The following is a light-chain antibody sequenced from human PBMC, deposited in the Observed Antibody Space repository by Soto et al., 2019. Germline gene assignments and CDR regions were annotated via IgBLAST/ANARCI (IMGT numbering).Light chain of an antibody. J-gene: IGKJ1*01. Sequence: IVLTQSPGTLSLAPGEKATLSCRASQSVSNSYLAWYQQTPGRAPRLLIYGASNRATGIPDRFSGRGSGTDFTLTITRLEPEDFAMYYCQHYGSSWTFGQGTKVENK. V-gene: IGKV3-20*01. CDR1: QSVSNSY. CDR3: QHYGSSWT. CDR2: GAS.